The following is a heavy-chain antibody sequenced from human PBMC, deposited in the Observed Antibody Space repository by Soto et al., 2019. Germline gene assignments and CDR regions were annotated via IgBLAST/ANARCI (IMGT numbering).Heavy chain of an antibody. CDR2: INPDAGAT. CDR3: ARESKYEQSIVVVPAAHSRWFDP. Sequence: ASVKVSCKASAYSFTTYHIHWVRQAPGQGLQWMGLINPDAGATNYAQRFQGRLRLTRDTSTSTAYMELSSLRSEDTAVYYCARESKYEQSIVVVPAAHSRWFDPWGQGTLVTVSS. D-gene: IGHD2-2*01. V-gene: IGHV1-46*01. CDR1: AYSFTTYH. J-gene: IGHJ5*02.